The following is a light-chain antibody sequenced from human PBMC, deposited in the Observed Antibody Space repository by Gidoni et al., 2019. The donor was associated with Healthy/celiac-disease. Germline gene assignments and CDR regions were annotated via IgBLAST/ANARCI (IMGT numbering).Light chain of an antibody. CDR3: SSYTSSSTLVV. CDR1: SSDVGGYNY. V-gene: IGLV2-14*03. J-gene: IGLJ2*01. CDR2: DVS. Sequence: PGQSITISCTGTSSDVGGYNYVSWYQQHPGKAPKLLIYDVSNRPSGVSNRFSGSKSGNTASLTISGLQAEDEADYYCSSYTSSSTLVVFGGGTKLTVL.